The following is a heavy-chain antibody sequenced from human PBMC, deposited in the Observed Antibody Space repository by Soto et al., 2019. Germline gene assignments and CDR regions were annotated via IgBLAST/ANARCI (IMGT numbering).Heavy chain of an antibody. J-gene: IGHJ6*02. CDR1: GYTFTSYA. CDR2: IIPFFATA. D-gene: IGHD3-16*01. V-gene: IGHV1-69*13. CDR3: AQCLLGVNYYYGMDV. Sequence: SVKVSCKASGYTFTSYAMHWVRQAPGQRLEWMGGIIPFFATADYAQKFQGRVTITADESTSTAYMELSSLRSEDTAVYYCAQCLLGVNYYYGMDVWGQGTTVTVS.